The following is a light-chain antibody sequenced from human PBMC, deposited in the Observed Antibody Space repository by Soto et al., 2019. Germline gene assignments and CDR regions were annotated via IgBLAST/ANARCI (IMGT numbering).Light chain of an antibody. CDR3: CSHAGSYTYV. CDR2: DVT. V-gene: IGLV2-11*01. Sequence: QSVLTQPRSVSGSPGQSLTISCTGTSSDVGGYNYVSWYQQYPGKVPKLMIYDVTKRPSGVPDRFSGSKSGNTASLTISGLQAEDEADYYYCSHAGSYTYVFGTGTKLTVL. J-gene: IGLJ1*01. CDR1: SSDVGGYNY.